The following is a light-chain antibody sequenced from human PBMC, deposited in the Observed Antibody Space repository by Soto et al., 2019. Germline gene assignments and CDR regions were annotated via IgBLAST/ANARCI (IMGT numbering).Light chain of an antibody. CDR3: QSYDSSLSAAV. J-gene: IGLJ2*01. CDR2: SNN. V-gene: IGLV1-40*01. Sequence: QSVLTQPPSVSGAPGQTVIISCTGSSSNIGAGYDVHWYQQLPGTAPKLLIYSNNNRPSGVPDRLSGSKSGTSASLAITGLQVEDEADYYCQSYDSSLSAAVFGGGTKVTVL. CDR1: SSNIGAGYD.